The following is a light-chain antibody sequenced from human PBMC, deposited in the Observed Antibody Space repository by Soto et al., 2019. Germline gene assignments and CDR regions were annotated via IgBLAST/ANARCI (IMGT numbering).Light chain of an antibody. CDR2: AAS. Sequence: EIVLRQSPGTLSLSPGEGATLSCRASQSVSNNYLAWYQQQPGQAPRLLIYAASNRATGIQDRFSGNGSGTDFTLTIRRLEPEDFAVYYCKQYGSSITCGQGTRLEIK. V-gene: IGKV3-20*01. J-gene: IGKJ5*01. CDR1: QSVSNNY. CDR3: KQYGSSIT.